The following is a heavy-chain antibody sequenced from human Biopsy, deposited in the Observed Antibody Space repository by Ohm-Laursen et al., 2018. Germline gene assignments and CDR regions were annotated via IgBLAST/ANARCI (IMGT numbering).Heavy chain of an antibody. D-gene: IGHD5-24*01. J-gene: IGHJ4*02. CDR1: GGSISSSTTYY. CDR2: IYNTETT. CDR3: ARHDGNGPFALDS. V-gene: IGHV4-39*01. Sequence: SETLSLTCTVSGGSISSSTTYYWAWLRQPPGKGLEWIGSIYNTETTYYSPSLKSRVTISVDTSKNQLSLKVTSVTAADTAAYYCARHDGNGPFALDSWGQGTLVTVSS.